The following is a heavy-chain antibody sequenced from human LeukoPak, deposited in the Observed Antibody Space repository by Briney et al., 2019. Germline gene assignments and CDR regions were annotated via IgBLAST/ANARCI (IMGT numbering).Heavy chain of an antibody. CDR1: GFTFSGSA. Sequence: GGSLRLSCAASGFTFSGSAIHWVRQGSGKGLEWVGRIRSKPVSYATAYAASVKGRFTISRDDSKNRAYLHMNSLKTEDTAMYYCTGHTSGHDWGDYYGMDAWGQGTTVTVSS. J-gene: IGHJ6*02. CDR3: TGHTSGHDWGDYYGMDA. V-gene: IGHV3-73*01. D-gene: IGHD5-12*01. CDR2: IRSKPVSYAT.